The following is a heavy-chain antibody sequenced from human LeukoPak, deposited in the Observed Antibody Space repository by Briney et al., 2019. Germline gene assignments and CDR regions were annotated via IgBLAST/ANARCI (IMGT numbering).Heavy chain of an antibody. CDR2: INHSGST. V-gene: IGHV4-34*01. CDR1: GGSFSGYY. CDR3: ARGGTNVDTAMVKNFDY. J-gene: IGHJ4*02. Sequence: PSETLSLTCAVYGGSFSGYYWSWIRQPPGKGLEWIGEINHSGSTNNPSLKSRVTISVDTSKNQFSLKLSSVTAADTAVYYCARGGTNVDTAMVKNFDYWGQGTLVTVSS. D-gene: IGHD5-18*01.